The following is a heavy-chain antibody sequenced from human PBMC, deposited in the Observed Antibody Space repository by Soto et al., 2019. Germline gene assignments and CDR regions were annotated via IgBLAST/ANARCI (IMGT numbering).Heavy chain of an antibody. D-gene: IGHD6-13*01. CDR2: IIPIFGTP. CDR1: GGTFSSYA. Sequence: QVQLVQSGAEVKKPGSSVKVSCKASGGTFSSYAISWVRQAPGQGLEWMGGIIPIFGTPNYAQKFQGRVTITADESTSTAYMELSSLRSEDTAVYYCASSRKDYYYYGMDLWGQGTTVTVSS. V-gene: IGHV1-69*12. CDR3: ASSRKDYYYYGMDL. J-gene: IGHJ6*02.